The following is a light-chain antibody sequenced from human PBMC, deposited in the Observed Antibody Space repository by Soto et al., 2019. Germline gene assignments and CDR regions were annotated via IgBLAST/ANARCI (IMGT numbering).Light chain of an antibody. CDR2: SNN. V-gene: IGLV1-44*01. Sequence: QSVLPQPPSASGTPGPRGTLSCSGSGSNIGSNTVNWYQQLPGTAPKLLIYSNNQRPSGVPDRFSGSKSGTSASLAISGLQSEDEADYYCAAWDDSLNGVVFGGGTQLTVL. J-gene: IGLJ2*01. CDR3: AAWDDSLNGVV. CDR1: GSNIGSNT.